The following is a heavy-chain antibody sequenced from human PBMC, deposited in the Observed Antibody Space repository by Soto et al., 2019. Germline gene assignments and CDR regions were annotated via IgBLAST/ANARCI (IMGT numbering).Heavy chain of an antibody. CDR1: GGSFSGYY. J-gene: IGHJ4*02. CDR2: INHSGST. CDR3: ARGMKIGPHQLLSDEGHQRGY. Sequence: QVQLQQWGAGLLKPSETLSLTCAVYGGSFSGYYWSWIRQPPGKGLEWIGEINHSGSTNYNPSLRSRVTISVDTSKNQCSLKLSSVTAADTAVYYCARGMKIGPHQLLSDEGHQRGYWGQGTLVTVSS. V-gene: IGHV4-34*01. D-gene: IGHD2-2*01.